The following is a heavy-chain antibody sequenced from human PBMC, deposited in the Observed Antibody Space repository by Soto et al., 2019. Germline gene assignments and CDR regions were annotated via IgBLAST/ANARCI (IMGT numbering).Heavy chain of an antibody. V-gene: IGHV4-31*03. CDR1: GGSISSGGYY. CDR3: ARDHKVGLCLGSYYYGMDV. CDR2: IYYSGST. D-gene: IGHD5-18*01. Sequence: SETLSLTCTVSGGSISSGGYYWSWIRQHPGKGLEWIGYIYYSGSTYYNPSLKSRVTISVDTSKNQFSLKLSSVTAADTAVYYCARDHKVGLCLGSYYYGMDVWGQGTTVTVSS. J-gene: IGHJ6*02.